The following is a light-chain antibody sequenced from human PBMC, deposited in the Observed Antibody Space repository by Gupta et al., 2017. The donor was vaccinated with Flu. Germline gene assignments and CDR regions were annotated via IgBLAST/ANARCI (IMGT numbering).Light chain of an antibody. CDR3: MQALQSPLFT. Sequence: CRSSQSLLHCNVDNSLDWCLQKRGQSPQLLIYLGSNRAAAVAARLSGSGAGTAYILKISRVEAEEVVLYYCMQALQSPLFTFGPGTKVEIK. J-gene: IGKJ3*01. CDR1: QSLLHCNVDNS. V-gene: IGKV2-28*01. CDR2: LGS.